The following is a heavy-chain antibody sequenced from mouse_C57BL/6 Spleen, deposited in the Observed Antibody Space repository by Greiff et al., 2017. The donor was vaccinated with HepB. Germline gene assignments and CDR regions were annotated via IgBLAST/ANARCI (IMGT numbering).Heavy chain of an antibody. CDR1: GYSITSGYD. V-gene: IGHV3-1*01. CDR3: ARLDGSSYWYFDV. J-gene: IGHJ1*03. D-gene: IGHD1-1*01. Sequence: EVQLQESGPGMVRPSQSLSLTCTVTGYSITSGYDWHWIRHFPGNKLEWMGYISYSGSTNYNPSLKSRISITHDTSKNHFFLKLNSVTTEDTAPYYCARLDGSSYWYFDVWGTGTTVTVSS. CDR2: ISYSGST.